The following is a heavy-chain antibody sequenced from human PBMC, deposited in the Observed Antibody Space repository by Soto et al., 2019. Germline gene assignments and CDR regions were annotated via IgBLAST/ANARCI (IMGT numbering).Heavy chain of an antibody. CDR1: GGTFSSYA. J-gene: IGHJ5*02. D-gene: IGHD2-2*01. CDR2: IIPIFGTA. Sequence: GASVKVSCKASGGTFSSYAISWVRQSPGQGLEWMGGIIPIFGTANYAQKFHGRVTITADKSTSTAYMELSSLRSEDTAVYYCARAGYYCSSTSSYYNWFDPWGRG. CDR3: ARAGYYCSSTSSYYNWFDP. V-gene: IGHV1-69*06.